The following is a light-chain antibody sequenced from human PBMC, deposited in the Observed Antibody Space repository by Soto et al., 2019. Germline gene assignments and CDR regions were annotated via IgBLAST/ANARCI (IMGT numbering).Light chain of an antibody. J-gene: IGKJ2*01. V-gene: IGKV4-1*01. Sequence: DIVMTQSPDSLAVSLGGRATIDCKSSQSLLYGGNDRNYLAWYQHKPGQSPKLIMYWASTREAGVPDRFSGSGSGTHFTLTISSLQAEDVAVYYCQQYYTTPQTFGQGTKLEIK. CDR2: WAS. CDR3: QQYYTTPQT. CDR1: QSLLYGGNDRNY.